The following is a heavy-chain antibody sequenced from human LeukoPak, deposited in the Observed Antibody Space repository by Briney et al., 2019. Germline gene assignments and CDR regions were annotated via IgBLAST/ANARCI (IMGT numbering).Heavy chain of an antibody. V-gene: IGHV1-2*02. CDR3: ARDQGYTYGSAYHFDY. D-gene: IGHD5-18*01. CDR2: INSNTGGT. Sequence: ATLTVSCKASGYTFTAYYMHWVRQAPGQGLEWMGWINSNTGGTGYAQKFQGRVTLTRDTSITTAYMELSSLTFDDTAIYYCARDQGYTYGSAYHFDYWGQGTLLTVSS. CDR1: GYTFTAYY. J-gene: IGHJ4*02.